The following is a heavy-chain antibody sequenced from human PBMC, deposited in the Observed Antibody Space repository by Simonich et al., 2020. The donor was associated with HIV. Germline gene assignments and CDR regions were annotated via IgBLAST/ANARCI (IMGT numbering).Heavy chain of an antibody. CDR3: AAMPYYYYYMDV. D-gene: IGHD2-2*01. CDR1: GGSISSSSYY. V-gene: IGHV4-39*01. Sequence: QLQLQESGPGLVKPSETLSLTCTVSGGSISSSSYYWGWIRQPPGKGLEWIGSIYYSGSTYYNPSLKSRVTISVDTSKNHFSLKLSSVTAADTAVYYCAAMPYYYYYMDVWGKGTTVTVSS. CDR2: IYYSGST. J-gene: IGHJ6*03.